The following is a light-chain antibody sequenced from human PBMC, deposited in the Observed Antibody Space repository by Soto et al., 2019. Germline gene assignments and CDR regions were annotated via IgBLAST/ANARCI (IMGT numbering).Light chain of an antibody. CDR1: QSVNNY. V-gene: IGKV3-11*01. CDR3: QERSNWPRGI. Sequence: EIVMTQSPGTLSLSPGERATLSYRASQSVNNYLAWFQQKPGQAPRLLIYDASRRATGIPARFSGSGSGTDFTLTIFSLQPEDFAVYYCQERSNWPRGIFGGGTKVEI. CDR2: DAS. J-gene: IGKJ4*01.